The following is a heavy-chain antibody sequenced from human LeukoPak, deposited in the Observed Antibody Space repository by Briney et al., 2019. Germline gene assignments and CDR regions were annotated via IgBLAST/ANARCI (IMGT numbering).Heavy chain of an antibody. J-gene: IGHJ4*02. CDR1: GGSISSSNYF. D-gene: IGHD3-10*01. CDR3: ARYVVYGSGKYYFDY. CDR2: INYGGTT. Sequence: KPSETLSLICTVSGGSISSSNYFWSWIRQPPGQELEWIASINYGGTTYYNPSLKSRVTISVDTSKNQFSLRLSSVPAADTAVYLCARYVVYGSGKYYFDYWGQGSLVSVSS. V-gene: IGHV4-39*01.